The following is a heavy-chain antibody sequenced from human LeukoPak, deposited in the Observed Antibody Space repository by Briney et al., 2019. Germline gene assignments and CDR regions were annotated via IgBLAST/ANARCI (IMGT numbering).Heavy chain of an antibody. Sequence: ASVKVSCKASGYTFTGYGISWVRQAPGQGLEWMGWISAYNGNTNYAQKLQGRVTMTTDTSTSTAYMELRSLRSDDTAVYYCAREGLAYYYDSSGYYYAVDYWGQGTLVTVSS. J-gene: IGHJ4*02. V-gene: IGHV1-18*01. CDR3: AREGLAYYYDSSGYYYAVDY. D-gene: IGHD3-22*01. CDR1: GYTFTGYG. CDR2: ISAYNGNT.